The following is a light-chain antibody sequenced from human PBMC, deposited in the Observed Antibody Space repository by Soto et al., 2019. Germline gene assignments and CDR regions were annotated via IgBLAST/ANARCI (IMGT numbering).Light chain of an antibody. J-gene: IGKJ3*01. CDR3: QHCDYLPI. Sequence: DIQMTQSPSSLSASVGDRVTITCQASHDIPSLLNWYQHKPGRAPKLLIYDASILEAGVPTRFSGSGSGTHFTFTISSLQPEDVATYYCQHCDYLPIFGPGTTVDF. CDR2: DAS. CDR1: HDIPSL. V-gene: IGKV1-33*01.